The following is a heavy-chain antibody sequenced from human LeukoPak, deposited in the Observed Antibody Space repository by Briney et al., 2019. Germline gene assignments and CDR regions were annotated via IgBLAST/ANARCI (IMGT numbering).Heavy chain of an antibody. Sequence: SETLSLTCTVSGGSISSSSYYWGWIRQPPGKGLEWIGSIYYSGSTYYNPSLKSRVTISVDTSKNQFSLKLSSVTAADTAVYYCAGHASYSSSYSDYWGQGTLVTVSS. J-gene: IGHJ4*02. CDR3: AGHASYSSSYSDY. V-gene: IGHV4-39*01. CDR2: IYYSGST. D-gene: IGHD6-6*01. CDR1: GGSISSSSYY.